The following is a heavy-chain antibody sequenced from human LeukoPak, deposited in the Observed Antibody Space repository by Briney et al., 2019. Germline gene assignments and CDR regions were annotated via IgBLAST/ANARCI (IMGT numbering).Heavy chain of an antibody. V-gene: IGHV3-7*01. CDR3: ARDVGFDAFDI. CDR1: GFTFSGYW. Sequence: GGSLRLSCAASGFTFSGYWMSWVRQAPGKGLEWVANIKQDGSEKYYVDSVKGRFTISRDNAKNSLYLQMNSLRAEDTAVYYCARDVGFDAFDIWGQGTMVTVSS. CDR2: IKQDGSEK. J-gene: IGHJ3*02.